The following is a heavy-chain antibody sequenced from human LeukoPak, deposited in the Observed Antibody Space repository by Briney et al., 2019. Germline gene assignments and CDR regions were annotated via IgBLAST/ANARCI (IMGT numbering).Heavy chain of an antibody. Sequence: PGASLRLSCAASGFTFSSYAMSWVRQAPGKGPEWVSAISGSGGSTYYADSVKGRFTISRDNSKNTLYLQMNSLRAEDTAVYYCAKTSPPYSSSWYGYWGQGTLVTVSS. V-gene: IGHV3-23*01. CDR3: AKTSPPYSSSWYGY. CDR2: ISGSGGST. CDR1: GFTFSSYA. J-gene: IGHJ4*02. D-gene: IGHD6-13*01.